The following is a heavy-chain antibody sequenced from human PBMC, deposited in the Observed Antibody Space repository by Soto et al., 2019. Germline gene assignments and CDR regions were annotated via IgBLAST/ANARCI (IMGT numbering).Heavy chain of an antibody. CDR2: IDPSDSYT. CDR1: GYSFTSYW. CDR3: ARPAGYCSSTSCYGSVDI. Sequence: GESLKISCKGSGYSFTSYWISWVRQMPGKGLEWMGRIDPSDSYTNYSPSFQGHVTISADKSISTAYLQWSSLKASDTATYYCARPAGYCSSTSCYGSVDIWGQGTMVTVSS. D-gene: IGHD2-2*01. J-gene: IGHJ3*02. V-gene: IGHV5-10-1*01.